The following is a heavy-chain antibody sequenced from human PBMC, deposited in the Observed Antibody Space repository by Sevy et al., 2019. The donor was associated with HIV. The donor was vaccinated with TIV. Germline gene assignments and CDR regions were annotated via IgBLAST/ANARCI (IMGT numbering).Heavy chain of an antibody. J-gene: IGHJ6*02. CDR1: GFTFSSYA. Sequence: GGSLRLSCAASGFTFSSYAMSWVRQAPGKGLEWVPAISGSGGSTYYADSVKGRFTISRDNSKNTLYLQMNSLRAEDTAVYYCAKRIHYDILTGYFYYYGMDVWGQGTTVTVSS. D-gene: IGHD3-9*01. CDR2: ISGSGGST. CDR3: AKRIHYDILTGYFYYYGMDV. V-gene: IGHV3-23*01.